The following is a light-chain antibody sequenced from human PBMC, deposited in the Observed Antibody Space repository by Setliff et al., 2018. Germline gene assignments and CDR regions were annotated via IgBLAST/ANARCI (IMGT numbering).Light chain of an antibody. CDR1: GSNIGAGSD. CDR3: QSYDISLSGYV. J-gene: IGLJ1*01. CDR2: GNM. Sequence: QSVLTQQPSVSGAPGQRVTISCTGSGSNIGAGSDVHWYQFLPGTAPKLLIYGNMNRPSGVPDRFSGSKSATSASLAISGLQAEDEADYYCQSYDISLSGYVFGTGTKVTVL. V-gene: IGLV1-40*01.